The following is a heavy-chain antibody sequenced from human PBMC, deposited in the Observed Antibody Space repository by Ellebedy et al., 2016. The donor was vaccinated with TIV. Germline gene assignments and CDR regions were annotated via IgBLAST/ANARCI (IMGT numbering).Heavy chain of an antibody. V-gene: IGHV3-72*01. CDR2: SRDKADSHTT. CDR1: GFTFSDHY. J-gene: IGHJ2*01. CDR3: ARDAGGIHDL. Sequence: PGGSLRLSCAASGFTFSDHYMDWVRQAPGKGLENLGRSRDKADSHTTEYAASVKGRFIISRDNSKISVYLQMNSLKTEDTAVYYGARDAGGIHDLWGRGTLVTVSS. D-gene: IGHD3-16*01.